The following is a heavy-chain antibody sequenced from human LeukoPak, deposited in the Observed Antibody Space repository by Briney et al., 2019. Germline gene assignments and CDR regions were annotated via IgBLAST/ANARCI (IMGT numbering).Heavy chain of an antibody. CDR3: ARAFGGVIAPFDY. J-gene: IGHJ4*02. CDR2: ISGSGGST. CDR1: EFTFSSYA. V-gene: IGHV3-23*01. D-gene: IGHD3-16*02. Sequence: PGGSLRLSCAASEFTFSSYAMSWVRQAPGKGLEWVSAISGSGGSTYYADSVKGRFTISRDNSKNTLYLQMNSLRAEDTAVYYCARAFGGVIAPFDYWGQGTLVTVSS.